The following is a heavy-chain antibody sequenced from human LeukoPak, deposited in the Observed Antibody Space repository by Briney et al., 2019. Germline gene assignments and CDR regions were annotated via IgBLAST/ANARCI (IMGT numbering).Heavy chain of an antibody. V-gene: IGHV3-23*01. CDR1: GFTFSSYA. CDR3: AKDQNPWYYYDSSGYYWDDAFDI. D-gene: IGHD3-22*01. Sequence: PGGSLILSCAASGFTFSSYAMSWVRQAPGKGLEWVSAISGSGGSTYYADSVKGRFTISRDNSKNTLYLQMNSLRAEDTAVYYCAKDQNPWYYYDSSGYYWDDAFDIWGQGTMVTVSS. CDR2: ISGSGGST. J-gene: IGHJ3*02.